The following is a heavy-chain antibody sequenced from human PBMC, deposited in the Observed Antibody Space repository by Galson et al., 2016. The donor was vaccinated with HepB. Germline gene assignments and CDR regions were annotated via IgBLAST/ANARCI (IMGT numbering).Heavy chain of an antibody. Sequence: SLRLSCAVSGLTLSNYNMNWVRQAPGKGLEWVAFISDSSTYISYGETMKGRFTVSRDNAKNSLYLQMNSLRAEDTAVYYCGRGDAFDIWGQGTVVTVSA. J-gene: IGHJ3*02. D-gene: IGHD3-16*01. CDR3: GRGDAFDI. V-gene: IGHV3-21*01. CDR2: ISDSSTYI. CDR1: GLTLSNYN.